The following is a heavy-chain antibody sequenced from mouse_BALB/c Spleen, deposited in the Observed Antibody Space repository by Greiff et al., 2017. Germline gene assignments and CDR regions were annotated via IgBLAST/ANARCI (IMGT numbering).Heavy chain of an antibody. D-gene: IGHD2-14*01. J-gene: IGHJ4*01. V-gene: IGHV1-14*01. Sequence: VQRVESGPELVKPGASVKMSCKASGYTFTSYVMHWVKQKPGQGLEWIGYINPYNDGTKYNEKFKGKATLTSDKSSSTAYMELSSLTSEDSAVYYCARKDRYDAMDYWGQGTSVTVSS. CDR3: ARKDRYDAMDY. CDR1: GYTFTSYV. CDR2: INPYNDGT.